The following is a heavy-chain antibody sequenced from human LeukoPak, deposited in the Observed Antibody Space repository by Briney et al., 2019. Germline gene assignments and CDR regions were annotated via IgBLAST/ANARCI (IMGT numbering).Heavy chain of an antibody. CDR2: ISWDGGST. CDR1: GFIFSSHG. V-gene: IGHV3-43*02. J-gene: IGHJ4*02. D-gene: IGHD6-13*01. CDR3: AKPFLGIAAAGISNYFDY. Sequence: GGTLRLSCAASGFIFSSHGMNWVRQAPGKGLEWVSLISWDGGSTYYADSVKGRFTISRDNSKNSLYLQMNSLRTEDTALYYCAKPFLGIAAAGISNYFDYWGQGTLVTVSS.